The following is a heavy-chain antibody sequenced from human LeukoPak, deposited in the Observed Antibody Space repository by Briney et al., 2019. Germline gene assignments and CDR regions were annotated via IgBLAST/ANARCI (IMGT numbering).Heavy chain of an antibody. CDR1: GYTFTSYD. D-gene: IGHD3-9*01. J-gene: IGHJ1*01. Sequence: ASVKVSCKASGYTFTSYDINWVRQATGQGLEWMGWMNPNSGNTGYAQKFQGRVTMTRNTSISTAYMELSSLRSEDTAVYYCARVIRVGILTVREYFQHWGQGTLVTVSP. CDR3: ARVIRVGILTVREYFQH. CDR2: MNPNSGNT. V-gene: IGHV1-8*01.